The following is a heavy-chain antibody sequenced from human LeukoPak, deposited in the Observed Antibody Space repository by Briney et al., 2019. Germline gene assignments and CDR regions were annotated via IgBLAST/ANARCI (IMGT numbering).Heavy chain of an antibody. J-gene: IGHJ4*02. D-gene: IGHD4-17*01. Sequence: GGSLRLSCAASGFTFSSYSMNWVRQAPGKGLEWVAVISYDGSNKYYADSVKGRFTISRDNSKNTLYLQMNSLRAEDTAVYYCAREGGDGDYGGRYFDYWGQGTLVTVSS. CDR3: AREGGDGDYGGRYFDY. CDR1: GFTFSSYS. V-gene: IGHV3-30*03. CDR2: ISYDGSNK.